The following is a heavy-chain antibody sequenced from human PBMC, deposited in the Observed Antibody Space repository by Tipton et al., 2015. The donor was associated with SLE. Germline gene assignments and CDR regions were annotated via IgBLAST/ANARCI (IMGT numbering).Heavy chain of an antibody. V-gene: IGHV4-59*07. CDR3: AGGGPYDYLDP. D-gene: IGHD5-12*01. CDR2: IYYTGNT. CDR1: GASISSYH. Sequence: TLSLTCTVSGASISSYHWNWIRQPPGKGLEWIGYIYYTGNTNYNPSLKSRVTILLDTSNFRFSLRLSSVTPADTAVYYCAGGGPYDYLDPWGQGTLVTVSS. J-gene: IGHJ5*02.